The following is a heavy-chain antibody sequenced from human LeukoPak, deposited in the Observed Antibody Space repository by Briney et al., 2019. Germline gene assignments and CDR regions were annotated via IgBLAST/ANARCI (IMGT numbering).Heavy chain of an antibody. CDR2: IKSKTDGGTT. D-gene: IGHD3-22*01. CDR1: GFTFSNAW. J-gene: IGHJ4*02. Sequence: PGGSLRLSCAASGFTFSNAWMSWVRQAPGKGLEWVGRIKSKTDGGTTDYAAPVKGRFTISRDDSKNTLYLQMNSLKTEDTAVYYCTTVGYYYDSSGYYPGFDYWGQGTLVTVSS. CDR3: TTVGYYYDSSGYYPGFDY. V-gene: IGHV3-15*01.